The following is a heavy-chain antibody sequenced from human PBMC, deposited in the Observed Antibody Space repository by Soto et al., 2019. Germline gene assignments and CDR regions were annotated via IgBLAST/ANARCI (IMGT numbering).Heavy chain of an antibody. D-gene: IGHD1-7*01. V-gene: IGHV4-59*08. CDR3: ARGIRGTTGIDS. J-gene: IGHJ4*02. Sequence: SETLSLTCTVSGGSISSYYWSWIRQPLGEGLEWIGYIFHSGSTNYNPSLKSRVTISEDTSKNQFSLKLSFVTAADTAMYYCARGIRGTTGIDSWGQGTLVTVSS. CDR2: IFHSGST. CDR1: GGSISSYY.